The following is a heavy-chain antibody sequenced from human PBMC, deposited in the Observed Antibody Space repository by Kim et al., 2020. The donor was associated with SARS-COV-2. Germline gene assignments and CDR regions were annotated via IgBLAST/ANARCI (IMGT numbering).Heavy chain of an antibody. CDR3: ASTPSYASGSYYYYYYGMDV. Sequence: SETLSLTCTVSGGSISSSSYYWGWIRQPPGKGLEWIGSIYYSGSTYYNPSLKSRVTISVDTSKNQFSLKLSSVTAADTAVYYCASTPSYASGSYYYYYYGMDVWGQGTTVTVSS. D-gene: IGHD3-10*01. CDR2: IYYSGST. CDR1: GGSISSSSYY. J-gene: IGHJ6*02. V-gene: IGHV4-39*01.